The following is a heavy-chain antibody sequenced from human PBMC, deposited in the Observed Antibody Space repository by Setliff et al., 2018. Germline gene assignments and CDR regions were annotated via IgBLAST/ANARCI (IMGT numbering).Heavy chain of an antibody. CDR1: GSAISSGHY. J-gene: IGHJ4*02. CDR3: AAGIKLGIFDS. CDR2: FRPSGRT. V-gene: IGHV4-38-2*01. D-gene: IGHD3-16*01. Sequence: SETLSLTCAVSGSAISSGHYWGWIRQPPGKGGLEWIGSFRPSGRTYYNPSLQSRITISVDTSQNHFSLSLTSMTAADTAVYHCAAGIKLGIFDSWGQGVLVTVSS.